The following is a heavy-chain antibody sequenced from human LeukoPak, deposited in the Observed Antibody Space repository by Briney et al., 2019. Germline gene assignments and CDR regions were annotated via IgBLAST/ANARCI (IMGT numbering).Heavy chain of an antibody. CDR1: GYTFTSYG. V-gene: IGHV1-18*01. J-gene: IGHJ6*02. Sequence: GASVKVSCKASGYTFTSYGISWVRQAPGQGLEWMGWISAYNGNTNYAQKLQGRVTMTTDTSTSTAYMELRSLRSDDTAVYYCARDYGSWWYSYYYYGMDVWGQGTTVTVSS. CDR3: ARDYGSWWYSYYYYGMDV. CDR2: ISAYNGNT. D-gene: IGHD2-15*01.